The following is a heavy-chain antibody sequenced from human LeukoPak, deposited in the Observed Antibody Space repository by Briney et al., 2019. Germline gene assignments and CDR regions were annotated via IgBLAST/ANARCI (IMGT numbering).Heavy chain of an antibody. CDR2: IIPIFGIA. Sequence: SVKVSCKASGGTFSSYAISWVRQAPGQGLEWMGRIIPIFGIANYAQKFQGRVTITADKSTSTAYIELSSLRSEDTAVYYCARGRNVVVPAAILLELRTGDLDGMDVWGQGTTVTVSS. D-gene: IGHD2-2*02. CDR3: ARGRNVVVPAAILLELRTGDLDGMDV. J-gene: IGHJ6*02. CDR1: GGTFSSYA. V-gene: IGHV1-69*04.